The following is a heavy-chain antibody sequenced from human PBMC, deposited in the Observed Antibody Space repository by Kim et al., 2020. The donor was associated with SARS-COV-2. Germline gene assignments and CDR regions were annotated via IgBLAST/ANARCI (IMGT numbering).Heavy chain of an antibody. J-gene: IGHJ3*02. V-gene: IGHV1-2*06. Sequence: ASVKVSCKASGYTFTGYYMHWVRQAPGQGLEWMGRINPNSGGTNYAQKFQGRVTMTRDTSISTAYMELSRLRSDDTAVYYCAKSAAQWLVYDAFDIWGQGTMVTVSS. CDR2: INPNSGGT. CDR1: GYTFTGYY. D-gene: IGHD6-19*01. CDR3: AKSAAQWLVYDAFDI.